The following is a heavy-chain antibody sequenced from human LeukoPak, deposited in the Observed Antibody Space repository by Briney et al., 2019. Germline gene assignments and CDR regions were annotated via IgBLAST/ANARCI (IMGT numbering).Heavy chain of an antibody. CDR2: INHSGST. V-gene: IGHV4-34*01. Sequence: SETLSLTCAVYGGSFRSYYWSWIRQPPGKGLEWIGEINHSGSTNYNPSLKSRVTISVDTSKNQFSLKLSSVTAADTAVYYCARGGCSSTSCYIAGRGYSYGYLGYWGQGTLVTVSS. CDR1: GGSFRSYY. D-gene: IGHD2-2*02. J-gene: IGHJ4*02. CDR3: ARGGCSSTSCYIAGRGYSYGYLGY.